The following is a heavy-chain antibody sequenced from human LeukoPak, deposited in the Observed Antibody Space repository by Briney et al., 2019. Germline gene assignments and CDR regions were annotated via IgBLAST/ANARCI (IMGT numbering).Heavy chain of an antibody. V-gene: IGHV4-34*01. J-gene: IGHJ3*02. D-gene: IGHD3-10*01. CDR3: ARRAQYYYGWGSYPNAFDI. CDR2: IHHSGST. Sequence: SETLSLTCAVYGGSFSGYYWSWLRQPPGKGLEWIGEIHHSGSTNYNPSLKSRVTISLDTSTNQFSLELSSVTAADTAVYYCARRAQYYYGWGSYPNAFDIWGQGTMVTVSS. CDR1: GGSFSGYY.